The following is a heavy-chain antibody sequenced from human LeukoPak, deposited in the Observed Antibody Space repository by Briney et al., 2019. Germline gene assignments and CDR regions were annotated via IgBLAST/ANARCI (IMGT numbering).Heavy chain of an antibody. V-gene: IGHV3-23*01. CDR2: IRGGGGST. CDR1: GFSFSSFA. D-gene: IGHD6-19*01. Sequence: GGSLRLSCAASGFSFSSFAMTWVRQAPGKGLEWVSVIRGGGGSTTYADAVKGRFTISRDDSKNTVYLQMNSLRADDTAVYYCAKMGKYSTGWVDCWGQGILVTVSS. J-gene: IGHJ4*02. CDR3: AKMGKYSTGWVDC.